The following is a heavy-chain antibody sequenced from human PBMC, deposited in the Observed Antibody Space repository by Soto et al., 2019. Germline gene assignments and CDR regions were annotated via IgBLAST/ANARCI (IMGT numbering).Heavy chain of an antibody. CDR3: ARVGRYGDGGY. CDR1: GYTFTSHG. V-gene: IGHV1-18*01. CDR2: VSGYNGDT. Sequence: ASVKVSCKASGYTFTSHGISWGRQAPGQGLECMGWVSGYNGDTNYAQKFQGRVTMTTDRSTSTAYMELRSLTSDDTAVYYCARVGRYGDGGYWGQGTLVTVSS. D-gene: IGHD4-17*01. J-gene: IGHJ4*02.